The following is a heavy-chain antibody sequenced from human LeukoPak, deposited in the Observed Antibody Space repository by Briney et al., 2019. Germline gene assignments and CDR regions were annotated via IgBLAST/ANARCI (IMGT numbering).Heavy chain of an antibody. CDR3: AKDPSALWFGEAWFDP. Sequence: GGSLRLSCAASGFTFDDYTMHWVRQAPGKGLEWVSLISWDGGSTYYADSVKGRFTISRDNSKNSLYLQMNSLRTEDTALYYCAKDPSALWFGEAWFDPWGQGTLVTVSS. D-gene: IGHD3-10*01. CDR2: ISWDGGST. V-gene: IGHV3-43*01. J-gene: IGHJ5*02. CDR1: GFTFDDYT.